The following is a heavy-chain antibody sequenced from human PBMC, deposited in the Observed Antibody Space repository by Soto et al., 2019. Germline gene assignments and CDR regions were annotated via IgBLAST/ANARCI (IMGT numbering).Heavy chain of an antibody. CDR2: ISYDGSNK. CDR3: AKDWVRGVTKKRTFDY. J-gene: IGHJ4*02. V-gene: IGHV3-30*18. D-gene: IGHD3-10*01. Sequence: QVQLVESGGGVVQPGRSLRLSCAASGFIFSSYGMHWVRQAPGKGLEWVAVISYDGSNKYYADSVKGRFTISRDNSKNTLYLQMNSLRAEDTAVYYCAKDWVRGVTKKRTFDYGGQGTLVTVSS. CDR1: GFIFSSYG.